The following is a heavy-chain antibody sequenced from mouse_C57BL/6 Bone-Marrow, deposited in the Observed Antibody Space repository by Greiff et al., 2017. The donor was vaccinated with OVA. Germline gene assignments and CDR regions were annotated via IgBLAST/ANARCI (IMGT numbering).Heavy chain of an antibody. Sequence: EVQLQESGAELVRPGASVKLSCTASGFNIKDDYMHWVKQRPEQGLEWIGWIDPENGDTEYASKFQGKATITADTSSNTAYLQLSSLTSEDTAVYYCTITTEAMDYWGQGTSVTVSS. J-gene: IGHJ4*01. D-gene: IGHD1-1*01. V-gene: IGHV14-4*01. CDR2: IDPENGDT. CDR3: TITTEAMDY. CDR1: GFNIKDDY.